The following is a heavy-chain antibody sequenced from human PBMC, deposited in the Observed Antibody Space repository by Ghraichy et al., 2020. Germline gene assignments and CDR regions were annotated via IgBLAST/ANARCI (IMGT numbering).Heavy chain of an antibody. D-gene: IGHD2-2*01. CDR1: GGSISSSSYY. V-gene: IGHV4-39*01. J-gene: IGHJ5*02. CDR2: IYYSGST. CDR3: ARLGLYCSSTSCLENWFDP. Sequence: SETLSLTCTVSGGSISSSSYYWGWIRQPPGKGLEWIGSIYYSGSTYYNPSLKSRVTISVDTSKNQFSLKLSSVTAADTAVYYCARLGLYCSSTSCLENWFDPWGQGTLVTVSS.